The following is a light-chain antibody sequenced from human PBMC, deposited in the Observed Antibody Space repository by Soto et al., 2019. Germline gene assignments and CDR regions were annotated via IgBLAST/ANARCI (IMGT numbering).Light chain of an antibody. V-gene: IGKV1-39*01. CDR3: QQSYSTLPT. CDR1: QNIYSY. CDR2: FAS. Sequence: DIQMTQSPSSLSASVGDRVTITCRASQNIYSYLNWYQQKPGKAPKLLIYFASSLQSGVPSRFSGSGAETDFTLTITSLPPEDFATYYCQQSYSTLPTFGPGTKVDIK. J-gene: IGKJ3*01.